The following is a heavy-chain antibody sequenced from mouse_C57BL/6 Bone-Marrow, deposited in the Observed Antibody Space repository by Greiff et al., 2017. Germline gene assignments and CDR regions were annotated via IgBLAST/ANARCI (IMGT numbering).Heavy chain of an antibody. Sequence: VKLMESGAELVRPGTSVKMSCKASGYTFTNYWIGWAKQRPGHGLEWIGDIYPGGGYTNYNEKFKGKATLTADKSSSTAYMQFSSLTSEYSAIYYCARSSPYAMDYWGQGTSVTVSS. V-gene: IGHV1-63*01. CDR1: GYTFTNYW. D-gene: IGHD1-1*01. J-gene: IGHJ4*01. CDR3: ARSSPYAMDY. CDR2: IYPGGGYT.